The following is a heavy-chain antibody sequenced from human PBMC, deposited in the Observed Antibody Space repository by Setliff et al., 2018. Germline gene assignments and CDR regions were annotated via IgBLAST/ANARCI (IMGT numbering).Heavy chain of an antibody. D-gene: IGHD3-22*01. CDR3: AILGNSMIVLDIGGHDF. V-gene: IGHV1-18*01. Sequence: GASVKVSCKASGYTFTTYGISWVRQAPGQGLEWMGYINTNNGATYYAHKVQGRLTMTTDTSTSTAYMELRSLRSDDTAVYYCAILGNSMIVLDIGGHDFWGQGTLVTVSS. CDR1: GYTFTTYG. J-gene: IGHJ4*02. CDR2: INTNNGAT.